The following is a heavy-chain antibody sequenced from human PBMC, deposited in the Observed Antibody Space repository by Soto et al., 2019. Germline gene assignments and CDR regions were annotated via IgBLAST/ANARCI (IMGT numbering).Heavy chain of an antibody. CDR1: GYTFTSYD. D-gene: IGHD3-10*01. J-gene: IGHJ4*02. Sequence: ASVKVSCKASGYTFTSYDINWVRQATGQGLEWMGWINPNSGSTSYAQKFQGRVTMTRDTSTSTVYMELSSLRSEDTAVYYCARGASTGMARHRIPAIGIDYWGQGTLVTVSS. V-gene: IGHV1-8*01. CDR2: INPNSGST. CDR3: ARGASTGMARHRIPAIGIDY.